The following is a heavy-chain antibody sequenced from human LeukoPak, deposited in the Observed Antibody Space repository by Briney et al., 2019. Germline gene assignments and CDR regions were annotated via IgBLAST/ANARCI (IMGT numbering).Heavy chain of an antibody. CDR2: IKGKTAAGAP. CDR1: GFTFTSAW. V-gene: IGHV3-15*01. J-gene: IGHJ4*02. D-gene: IGHD3-22*01. Sequence: GGSLRLSCAASGFTFTSAWMSWVRQAPGKGLEWVGRIKGKTAAGAPDYVASVKGRFTISRDDSKNTLFLQMNSLKTEDTAVYYCAKTASYYYDSSGYYTYWGQGTLVTVSS. CDR3: AKTASYYYDSSGYYTY.